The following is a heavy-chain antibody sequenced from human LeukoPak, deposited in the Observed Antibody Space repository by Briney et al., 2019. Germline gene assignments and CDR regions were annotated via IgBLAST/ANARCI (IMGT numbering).Heavy chain of an antibody. J-gene: IGHJ5*02. CDR2: INPDGGVR. V-gene: IGHV3-7*01. CDR1: GFTFSSYW. Sequence: PGGSLRLSCAVSGFTFSSYWMSWVRQAPGKGLEWVANINPDGGVRSYVDSVKGRFTISRDNAKNSLYLQMNSLRAEDTAVYYCARGREVVPAATIWFDPWGQGTLVTVSS. CDR3: ARGREVVPAATIWFDP. D-gene: IGHD2-2*01.